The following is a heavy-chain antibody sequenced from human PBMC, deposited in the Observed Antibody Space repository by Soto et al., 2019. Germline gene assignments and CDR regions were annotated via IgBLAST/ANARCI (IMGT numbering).Heavy chain of an antibody. CDR2: INQDATRQ. CDR3: AKVGLFDGNKPITFEL. CDR1: GFSFSFFW. J-gene: IGHJ4*02. D-gene: IGHD3-16*01. Sequence: PGGSLRLSCAASGFSFSFFWMSWVRQAPGRGLEWVANINQDATRQSYVDSVEGRFSISRDNAKNSLYLQMNSLRVEDTAVYYCAKVGLFDGNKPITFELWGQGTLVTVSS. V-gene: IGHV3-7*03.